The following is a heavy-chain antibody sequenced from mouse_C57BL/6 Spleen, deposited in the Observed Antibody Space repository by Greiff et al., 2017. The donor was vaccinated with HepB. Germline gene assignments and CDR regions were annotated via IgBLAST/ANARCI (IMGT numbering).Heavy chain of an antibody. CDR3: ARYYDYEAGLAY. Sequence: EVQLQQSGAELVKPGASVKLSCTASGFNIKDYYMHWVKQRPEQGLEWIGRIDPEDGETKYAPKFQGKATITADTSANTAYLQLSSLTSEDTAVYDWARYYDYEAGLAYWGQGTLVTVSA. J-gene: IGHJ3*01. CDR2: IDPEDGET. V-gene: IGHV14-2*01. D-gene: IGHD2-4*01. CDR1: GFNIKDYY.